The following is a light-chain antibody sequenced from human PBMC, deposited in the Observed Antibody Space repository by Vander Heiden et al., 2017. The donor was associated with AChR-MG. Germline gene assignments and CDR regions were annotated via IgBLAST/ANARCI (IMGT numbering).Light chain of an antibody. Sequence: QPALTPPASVSGSPGQSITISCTGTSSAVGGYHYVSWYQQPPSKAPKLMIYDVRNRAAGGANCFSGSKAGNTASLTISGLQAEDEADYYCSSYTSSSTVVFGGGTKLTVL. J-gene: IGLJ2*01. CDR2: DVR. V-gene: IGLV2-14*03. CDR1: SSAVGGYHY. CDR3: SSYTSSSTVV.